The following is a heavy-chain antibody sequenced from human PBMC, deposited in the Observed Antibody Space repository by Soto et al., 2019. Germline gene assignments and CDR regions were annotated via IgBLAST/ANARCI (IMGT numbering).Heavy chain of an antibody. Sequence: QITLKESGPTLVKPTQTLTLTCTFSGFSLSTSEVGVVWIRQPPGKALEWLAIIYWDADTRYTPSLKSRLTITRGTSRNQVVLTMTNVDPVDTGTYYCAHRKSGSYFGSWGQGIVVTVSS. J-gene: IGHJ4*02. CDR3: AHRKSGSYFGS. V-gene: IGHV2-5*02. D-gene: IGHD3-10*01. CDR1: GFSLSTSEVG. CDR2: IYWDADT.